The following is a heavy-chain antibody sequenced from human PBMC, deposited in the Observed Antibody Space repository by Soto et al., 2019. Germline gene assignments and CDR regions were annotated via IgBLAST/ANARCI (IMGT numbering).Heavy chain of an antibody. CDR1: GFTFSSYG. D-gene: IGHD6-19*01. J-gene: IGHJ4*02. CDR2: ISYDGSNK. V-gene: IGHV3-30*03. CDR3: ARVSASGWTKAPVAY. Sequence: PGGSLRLSCAASGFTFSSYGMHWVRQAPGKGLEWVAVISYDGSNKYYADSVKGRFTISRDNSKNTLYLQMNSLRAEDTAVYYCARVSASGWTKAPVAYWGQGTLVTVSS.